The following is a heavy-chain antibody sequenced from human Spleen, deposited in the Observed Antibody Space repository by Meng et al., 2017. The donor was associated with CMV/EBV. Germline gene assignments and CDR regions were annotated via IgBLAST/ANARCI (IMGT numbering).Heavy chain of an antibody. J-gene: IGHJ2*01. D-gene: IGHD2-2*02. CDR2: ISAYNGDT. CDR3: ARDFKCTAISCPHWYFDL. Sequence: FGSYGISWVRQAPGQVLEWLGWISAYNGDTNYARNLQGRVTMTTETSTSTAYMELRGLSSVDTAVYYCARDFKCTAISCPHWYFDLWGRGTLVTVSS. CDR1: FGSYG. V-gene: IGHV1-18*01.